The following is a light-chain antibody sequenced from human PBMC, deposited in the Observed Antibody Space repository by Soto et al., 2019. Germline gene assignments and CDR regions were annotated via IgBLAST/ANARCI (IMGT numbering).Light chain of an antibody. Sequence: EIVMTQSPATLSVSPGARATLSCRASQSVSSNLAWYQQKPGQAPRLLIYDASTRATGIPARFSGSGSGTEFTLTISSLQSEDFAVYYCQHYNNWPRTFGQGTKVDIK. CDR2: DAS. CDR3: QHYNNWPRT. V-gene: IGKV3-15*01. J-gene: IGKJ1*01. CDR1: QSVSSN.